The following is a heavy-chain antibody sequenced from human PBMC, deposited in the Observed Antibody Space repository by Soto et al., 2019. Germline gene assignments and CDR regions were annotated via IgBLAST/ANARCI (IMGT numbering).Heavy chain of an antibody. V-gene: IGHV1-69*13. J-gene: IGHJ4*02. Sequence: SVKVSCKASGGTFSSYAISWVRQAPGQGLEWMGGIIPIFGTANYAQKFQGRVTITADESTSTAYMELSSLRSEDRAVYYCAREGRREGYYFDYWGQGTLVTVSS. CDR2: IIPIFGTA. CDR1: GGTFSSYA. D-gene: IGHD2-15*01. CDR3: AREGRREGYYFDY.